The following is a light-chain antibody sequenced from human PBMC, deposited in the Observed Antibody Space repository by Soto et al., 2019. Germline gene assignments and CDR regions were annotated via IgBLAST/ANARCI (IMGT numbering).Light chain of an antibody. CDR1: QSVSIN. V-gene: IGKV3-20*01. Sequence: EIVMTQSPATPSVSPGERATLSCRASQSVSINLAWYQQKPGQAPRLLIYGASTRATGIPDRFSGSESGTDFTLTISRLEPEDFVVYYCQQYGNSPFTFGQGTRLHIK. CDR2: GAS. CDR3: QQYGNSPFT. J-gene: IGKJ5*01.